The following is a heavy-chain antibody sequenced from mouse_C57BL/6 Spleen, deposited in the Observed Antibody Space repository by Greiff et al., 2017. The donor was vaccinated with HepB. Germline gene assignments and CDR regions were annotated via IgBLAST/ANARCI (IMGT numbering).Heavy chain of an antibody. CDR1: GYSITSGYY. CDR3: ARGSSGYTWFAY. V-gene: IGHV3-6*01. J-gene: IGHJ3*01. Sequence: EVQRVESGPGLVKPSQSLSLTCSVTGYSITSGYYWNWIRQFPGNKLEWMGYISYDGSNNYNPSLKNRISITRDTSKNQFFLKLNSVTTEDTATYYCARGSSGYTWFAYWGQGTLVTVSA. CDR2: ISYDGSN. D-gene: IGHD3-2*02.